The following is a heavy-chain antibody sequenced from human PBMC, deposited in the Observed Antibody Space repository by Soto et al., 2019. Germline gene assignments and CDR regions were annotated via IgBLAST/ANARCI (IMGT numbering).Heavy chain of an antibody. CDR1: GGTFSSYA. J-gene: IGHJ3*02. CDR2: IIPIFGTA. Sequence: SVKVSCKASGGTFSSYAISWVRQAPGQGLEWMGGIIPIFGTANYAQKFQGRVTITADESTSTAYMELRSLRSDDTAVYYCAREKAYCGGDCYPGDAFDIWGQGTMVT. CDR3: AREKAYCGGDCYPGDAFDI. V-gene: IGHV1-69*13. D-gene: IGHD2-21*01.